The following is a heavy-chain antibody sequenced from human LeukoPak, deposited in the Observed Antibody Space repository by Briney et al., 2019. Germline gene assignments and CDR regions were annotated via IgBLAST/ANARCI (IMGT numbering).Heavy chain of an antibody. CDR1: HGSLSSYH. Sequence: PSEPLPLTFTVSHGSLSSYHWSGIGQPPGKELDWIGYIYYSGSTNYNPSHKSRVTISVDTSNNQSSLKLSSVTAADTAVYYCAGRSGYYTPTYFDYWGQGTLVIVSS. J-gene: IGHJ4*02. CDR3: AGRSGYYTPTYFDY. D-gene: IGHD3-3*01. V-gene: IGHV4-59*01. CDR2: IYYSGST.